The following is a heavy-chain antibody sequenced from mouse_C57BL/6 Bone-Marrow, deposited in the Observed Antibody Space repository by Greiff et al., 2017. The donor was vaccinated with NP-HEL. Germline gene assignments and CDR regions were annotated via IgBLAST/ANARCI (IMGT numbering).Heavy chain of an antibody. J-gene: IGHJ3*01. CDR2: IYPRSGNT. D-gene: IGHD2-2*01. CDR3: ARRWLRPWFAY. Sequence: VQLQQSGAELARPGASVKLSCKASGYTFTSYGISWVKQRTGQGLEWIGEIYPRSGNTYYNEKFKGKATLTADKSSSTAYMELRSLTSEDSAVYFCARRWLRPWFAYWGQGTLVTVSA. CDR1: GYTFTSYG. V-gene: IGHV1-81*01.